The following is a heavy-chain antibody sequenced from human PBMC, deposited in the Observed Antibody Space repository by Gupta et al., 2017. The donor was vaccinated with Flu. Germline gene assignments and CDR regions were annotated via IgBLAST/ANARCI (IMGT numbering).Heavy chain of an antibody. CDR2: IWYDGRNK. J-gene: IGHJ4*02. Sequence: TFSSYGMDWVRQAPGKGLEWVAVIWYDGRNKDYADSVKGRFTISRDNSKNRLYLQMNSRRAEETAVYYWAREGSGVSYFDYWGQGTLVTVSS. CDR1: TFSSYG. D-gene: IGHD1-26*01. CDR3: AREGSGVSYFDY. V-gene: IGHV3-33*01.